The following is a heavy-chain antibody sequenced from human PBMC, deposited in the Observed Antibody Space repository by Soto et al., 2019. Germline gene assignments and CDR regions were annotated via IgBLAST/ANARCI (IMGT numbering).Heavy chain of an antibody. V-gene: IGHV3-33*01. Sequence: GGSLRLSCAASGFTFSSYGMNWVRQAPGKGLEWVAAIWYDGSNTYYADSVKGRFTISRDNSKNTLYLQMNSLRAEDTGVYYCARDSEGRYQWLSFGAFDIWGQGTMVTVSS. D-gene: IGHD2-2*01. J-gene: IGHJ3*02. CDR1: GFTFSSYG. CDR3: ARDSEGRYQWLSFGAFDI. CDR2: IWYDGSNT.